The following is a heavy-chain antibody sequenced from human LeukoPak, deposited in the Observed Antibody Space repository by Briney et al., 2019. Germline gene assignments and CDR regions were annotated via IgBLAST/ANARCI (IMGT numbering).Heavy chain of an antibody. D-gene: IGHD3-16*01. CDR1: GYTLTELS. Sequence: ASVKVSCKVSGYTLTELSMHWVQQAPGKGLEWMGGFDPEDGEAIYAQKFQGRVTMTEDTSTDTAYMELSSLRSEDTAVYYCARAPFSFGGSHYRPSQTSLDYWGQGTLVTVSS. V-gene: IGHV1-24*01. CDR3: ARAPFSFGGSHYRPSQTSLDY. J-gene: IGHJ4*02. CDR2: FDPEDGEA.